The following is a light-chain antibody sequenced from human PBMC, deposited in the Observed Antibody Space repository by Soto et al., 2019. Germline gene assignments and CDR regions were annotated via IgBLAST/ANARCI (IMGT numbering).Light chain of an antibody. Sequence: GDRVTITCRASQSISSWLAWYQQKPGKAPKLLIFDAFSLESGVPSRFSGSRSGTEFTLTISSLQSEDSAFYYCQQYNKWPITFGQGTRLEIK. V-gene: IGKV1-5*01. CDR2: DAF. J-gene: IGKJ5*01. CDR1: QSISSW. CDR3: QQYNKWPIT.